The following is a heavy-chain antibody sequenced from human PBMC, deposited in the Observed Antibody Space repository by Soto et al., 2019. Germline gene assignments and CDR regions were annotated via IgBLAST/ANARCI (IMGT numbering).Heavy chain of an antibody. D-gene: IGHD3-22*01. CDR3: TRPQSSGWYDY. CDR1: GYNFITYW. CDR2: INPADSDI. V-gene: IGHV5-51*01. Sequence: EVQLVQSGAEVKKPGESLKISCKGSGYNFITYWIAWVRQMPGEGLEWMAIINPADSDIRYSPSFQGQVTVSVDKSINTAYLQWSSLKASDTATYYCTRPQSSGWYDYWGQGTLVTVSS. J-gene: IGHJ4*02.